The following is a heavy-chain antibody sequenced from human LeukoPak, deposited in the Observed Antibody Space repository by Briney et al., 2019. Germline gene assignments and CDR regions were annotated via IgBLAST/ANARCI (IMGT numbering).Heavy chain of an antibody. Sequence: GGSLRLSCAASGITFSDYGMSWVRQAPGKGLEWVSTIGGRGGSTFYADSVKGRFTISRDNSKNTLYLQMNSLRAEDTAVYYCAKDLAGYGDYVEWFDPWGQGTLVTVSS. CDR3: AKDLAGYGDYVEWFDP. D-gene: IGHD4-17*01. V-gene: IGHV3-23*01. J-gene: IGHJ5*02. CDR2: IGGRGGST. CDR1: GITFSDYG.